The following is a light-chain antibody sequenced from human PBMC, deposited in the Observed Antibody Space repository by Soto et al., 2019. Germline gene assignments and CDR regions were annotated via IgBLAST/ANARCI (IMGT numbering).Light chain of an antibody. CDR2: LAS. CDR1: QSVLYSSNNKNY. CDR3: QQYYSTPIT. V-gene: IGKV4-1*01. Sequence: DIVMTQSPDSLAVSLGERATINCKSSQSVLYSSNNKNYLAWYQQKPGQPPKLLIYLASTRESGVPDRFSGSGSGTDFTLTISSLQAEDVAVDYCQQYYSTPITFGQGTRLEIK. J-gene: IGKJ5*01.